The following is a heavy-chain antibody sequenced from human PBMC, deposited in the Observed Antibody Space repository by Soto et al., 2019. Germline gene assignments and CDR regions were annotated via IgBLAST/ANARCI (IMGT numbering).Heavy chain of an antibody. CDR2: ISAYNGNT. V-gene: IGHV1-18*01. CDR1: GYTFTSYG. D-gene: IGHD1-26*01. CDR3: ARDAAVGLVDY. J-gene: IGHJ4*02. Sequence: QVQLVQSGAEVKKPGASVKVSCKASGYTFTSYGISWVRQAPGQGLEWMGWISAYNGNTNYAQKLQGRVTMTTDTYTSTAYMKQRSLRADDTAEYSCARDAAVGLVDYWGQGTLVTVSS.